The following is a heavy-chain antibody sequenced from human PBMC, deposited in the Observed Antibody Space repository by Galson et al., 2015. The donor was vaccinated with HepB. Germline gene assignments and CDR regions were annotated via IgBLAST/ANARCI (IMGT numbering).Heavy chain of an antibody. D-gene: IGHD2-15*01. Sequence: SLRLSCAASGFTFSSYAMHWVRQAPGKGLEWVAVISYDGSNKYYADSVKGRFTISRDNSKNTLYLQMNSLRAEDTAVYYCARDGGYCSGGSCLFYYGMDVWGQGTTVTVSS. CDR1: GFTFSSYA. J-gene: IGHJ6*02. CDR2: ISYDGSNK. V-gene: IGHV3-30-3*01. CDR3: ARDGGYCSGGSCLFYYGMDV.